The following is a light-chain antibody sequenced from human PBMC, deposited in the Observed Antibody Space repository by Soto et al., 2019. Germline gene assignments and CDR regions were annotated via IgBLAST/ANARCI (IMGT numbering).Light chain of an antibody. CDR1: QAISNF. Sequence: IQLTQSPSSLSASVGDRISITCRASQAISNFVAWYQQKPGKAPNLLIYAASTLQDGVPPRFSGSGSGTEFTLTISSLQPEDSATYYCQQVNNYFSFGPGTQVDVK. J-gene: IGKJ3*01. V-gene: IGKV1-9*01. CDR2: AAS. CDR3: QQVNNYFS.